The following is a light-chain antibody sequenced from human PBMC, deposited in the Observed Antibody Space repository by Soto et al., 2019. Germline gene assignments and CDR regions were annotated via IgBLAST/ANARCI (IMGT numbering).Light chain of an antibody. Sequence: EIVLTQSPATLSLSPGERATLSCRASQSVSSYLAWYQQKPGQAPRLLIYDASNRATCISARFSGSGSGTDFTLTSSSLEPEDFAVYFCQQRSNWPLTFGGGTKVEIK. CDR3: QQRSNWPLT. V-gene: IGKV3-11*01. CDR2: DAS. J-gene: IGKJ4*02. CDR1: QSVSSY.